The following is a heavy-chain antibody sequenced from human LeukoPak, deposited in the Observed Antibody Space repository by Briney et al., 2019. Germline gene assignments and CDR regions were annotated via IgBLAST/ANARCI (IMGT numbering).Heavy chain of an antibody. CDR1: GFTFSNAW. D-gene: IGHD6-19*01. J-gene: IGHJ4*02. Sequence: GGSLRLSCAASGFTFSNAWMSWVRQAPGKGLEWVGRIKSKTDGGTTDYAAPVKGRFTISRDDSKNTLYLQMNSLETEDTAVYYCTTKRGWYYFDYWGQGTLVTVSS. V-gene: IGHV3-15*01. CDR3: TTKRGWYYFDY. CDR2: IKSKTDGGTT.